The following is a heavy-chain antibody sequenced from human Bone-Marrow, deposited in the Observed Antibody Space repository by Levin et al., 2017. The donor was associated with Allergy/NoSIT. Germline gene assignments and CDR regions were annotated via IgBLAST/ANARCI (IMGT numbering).Heavy chain of an antibody. CDR2: INHSGST. Sequence: PSETLSLTCAVYGGSFSGYYWSWIRQPPGKGLEWIGEINHSGSTNYNPSLKSRVTISVDTSKNQFSLKLSSVTAADTAVYYCARLYGSGSYYNLVVGSTDYYYYMDVWGKGTTVTVSS. D-gene: IGHD3-10*01. V-gene: IGHV4-34*01. J-gene: IGHJ6*03. CDR3: ARLYGSGSYYNLVVGSTDYYYYMDV. CDR1: GGSFSGYY.